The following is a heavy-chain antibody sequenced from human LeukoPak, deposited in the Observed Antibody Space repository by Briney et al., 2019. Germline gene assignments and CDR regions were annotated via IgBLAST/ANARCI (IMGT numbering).Heavy chain of an antibody. V-gene: IGHV3-7*01. CDR1: GFTFSSFA. Sequence: GGSLRLSCAASGFTFSSFAMNWVRQAPGKGLEWVANIKQDGSEKYYVDSVKGRFTISRDNAKNSLYLQMNSLRAEDTAVYYCARDRRGYSGYDAGGYWGQGTLVTVSS. CDR2: IKQDGSEK. D-gene: IGHD5-12*01. J-gene: IGHJ4*02. CDR3: ARDRRGYSGYDAGGY.